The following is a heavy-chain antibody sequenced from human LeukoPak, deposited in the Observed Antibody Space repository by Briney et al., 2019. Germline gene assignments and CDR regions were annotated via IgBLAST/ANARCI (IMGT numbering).Heavy chain of an antibody. J-gene: IGHJ4*02. CDR2: INHSGST. V-gene: IGHV4-34*01. CDR1: GGSFSGYY. D-gene: IGHD3-3*01. Sequence: PSETLSLTCAVYGGSFSGYYWSWIRQPPGKGLEWIGEINHSGSTNYNPSLKSRVTISVDTSKNQFSLKLSSVTAADTAVYYCARGYPFFDYWGQGTLVTVSS. CDR3: ARGYPFFDY.